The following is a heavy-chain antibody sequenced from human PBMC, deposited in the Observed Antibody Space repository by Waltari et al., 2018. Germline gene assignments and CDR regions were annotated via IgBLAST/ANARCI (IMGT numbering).Heavy chain of an antibody. CDR3: AKDEGARLAPTFGMDA. V-gene: IGHV3-23*01. CDR1: GFPFSTYT. CDR2: MTASGLM. Sequence: EMQLLESGGALVQPGGSLRLSCAASGFPFSTYTIDWVRQAPGQGLEWVAVMTASGLMDYGDSVKGRFTISRDNSKNTLYLQMYRLRVEDTARYYCAKDEGARLAPTFGMDAWGQGTTVIVSS. D-gene: IGHD6-6*01. J-gene: IGHJ6*02.